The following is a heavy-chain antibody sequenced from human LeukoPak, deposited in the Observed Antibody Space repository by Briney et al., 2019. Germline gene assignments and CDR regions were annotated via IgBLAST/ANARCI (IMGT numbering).Heavy chain of an antibody. Sequence: SETLSLTCTVSGGSISSYYWSWIRQPPGKGLEWIGDIYYSGSTNYNPSLKSRVTISVDTSKNQFSLKLSSVTAADTAVYYCARRSSGYYSTLSDYWGQGTLATVSS. CDR2: IYYSGST. CDR3: ARRSSGYYSTLSDY. J-gene: IGHJ4*02. V-gene: IGHV4-59*08. CDR1: GGSISSYY. D-gene: IGHD3-22*01.